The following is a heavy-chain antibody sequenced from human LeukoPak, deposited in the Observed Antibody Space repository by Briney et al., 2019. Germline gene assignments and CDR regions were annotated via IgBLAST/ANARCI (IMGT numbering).Heavy chain of an antibody. CDR3: ARSGCSGGSCYDYYYYGMDV. CDR1: GGTFSSYA. D-gene: IGHD2-15*01. CDR2: IIPIFGTA. V-gene: IGHV1-69*13. Sequence: SVKVSCKASGGTFSSYAISWVRQVPGQGLEWMGGIIPIFGTANYAQKFQGRVTITADESTSTAYMELSSLRSEDTAVYYCARSGCSGGSCYDYYYYGMDVWGKGTTVTVSS. J-gene: IGHJ6*04.